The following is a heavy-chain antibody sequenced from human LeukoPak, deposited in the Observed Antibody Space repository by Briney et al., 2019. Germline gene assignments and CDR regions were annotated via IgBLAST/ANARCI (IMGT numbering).Heavy chain of an antibody. V-gene: IGHV3-21*01. CDR2: ISSSNSYI. J-gene: IGHJ6*03. D-gene: IGHD3-22*01. CDR3: ARDPYYYDSSGYFPKYYMDV. Sequence: GGSLRLSCAASGFTFSSYSMNWVRQAPGKGLEWVSSISSSNSYIYYADSVKGQFTISRDNAKNSLYLQMNSLRAEDTAVYYCARDPYYYDSSGYFPKYYMDVWGKGTTVTVSS. CDR1: GFTFSSYS.